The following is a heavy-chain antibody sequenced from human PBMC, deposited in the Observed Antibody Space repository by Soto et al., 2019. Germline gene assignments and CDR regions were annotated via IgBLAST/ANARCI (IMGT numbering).Heavy chain of an antibody. V-gene: IGHV1-24*01. CDR3: ATGWSRFRGGYYSYFDY. CDR2: FDPEDGET. J-gene: IGHJ4*02. Sequence: VKVSCKVSGYTLTELSMHWVRQAPGKGLEWMGGFDPEDGETIYAQKFQGRVTMTEDTSTDTAYMELSSLRSEDTAVYYCATGWSRFRGGYYSYFDYWGQGTLVTVSS. D-gene: IGHD3-3*01. CDR1: GYTLTELS.